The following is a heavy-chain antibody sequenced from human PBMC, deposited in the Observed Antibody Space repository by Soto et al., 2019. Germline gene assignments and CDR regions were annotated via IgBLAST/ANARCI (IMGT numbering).Heavy chain of an antibody. D-gene: IGHD1-1*01. CDR2: IYYSGST. V-gene: IGHV4-39*01. CDR3: ARHIPVQLEQPGGYYFDY. CDR1: GGSISSSSYY. J-gene: IGHJ4*02. Sequence: QLQLQESGPGLVKPSETLSLTCTVSGGSISSSSYYWGWIRQPPGKGLEWIGSIYYSGSTYYNPSHKSRVTISVDTSKNQFSLKLSSVTAADTAVYYCARHIPVQLEQPGGYYFDYWGQGTLVTVSS.